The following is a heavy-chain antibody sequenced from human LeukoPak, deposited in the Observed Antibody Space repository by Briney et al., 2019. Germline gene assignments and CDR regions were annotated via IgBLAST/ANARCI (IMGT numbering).Heavy chain of an antibody. J-gene: IGHJ5*01. CDR1: GFTFSSYA. CDR3: VKEGGSFLTWFDS. CDR2: ISGSGGST. Sequence: GGSLRLSCAASGFTFSSYAMSWVRQAPGKGLEWVSAISGSGGSTYYADSVKGRFTISRDNSKNTLFLQMNSLTAEDTAIYYCVKEGGSFLTWFDSWGQGSLVTVSS. V-gene: IGHV3-23*01. D-gene: IGHD2-15*01.